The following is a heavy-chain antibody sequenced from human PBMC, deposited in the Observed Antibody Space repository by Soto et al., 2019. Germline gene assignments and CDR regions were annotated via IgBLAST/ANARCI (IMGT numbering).Heavy chain of an antibody. CDR1: GGSFSGYY. CDR2: ITHSGST. D-gene: IGHD6-13*01. Sequence: QVQLQQWGAGLLKPSETLSLTCAVYGGSFSGYYWSWIRQPPGKGLVWIGEITHSGSTNYNPSLTSRVTISVDTSKNQFSLKLSSVTAADTAVYYCARGMGSSRWSTAGYYYYGMDVWGQGTTVTVAS. J-gene: IGHJ6*02. CDR3: ARGMGSSRWSTAGYYYYGMDV. V-gene: IGHV4-34*01.